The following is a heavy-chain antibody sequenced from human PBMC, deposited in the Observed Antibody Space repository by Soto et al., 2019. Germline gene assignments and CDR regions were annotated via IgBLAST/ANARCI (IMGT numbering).Heavy chain of an antibody. CDR1: GGTFSSYA. D-gene: IGHD6-6*01. CDR2: IIPIFGTA. V-gene: IGHV1-69*13. J-gene: IGHJ6*02. Sequence: ASVKVSCKASGGTFSSYAISWVRQAPGQGLEWMGGIIPIFGTANYAQKFQGRVTITADESTSTAYMELSSLRSEDTAVYYCASCQQLVPLRYYYYYGMDVWGQGTTVTVSS. CDR3: ASCQQLVPLRYYYYYGMDV.